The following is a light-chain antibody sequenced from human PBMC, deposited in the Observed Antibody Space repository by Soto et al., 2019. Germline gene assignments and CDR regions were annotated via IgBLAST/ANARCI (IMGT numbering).Light chain of an antibody. CDR2: LGS. V-gene: IGKV2-28*01. CDR3: MQALQPPWT. Sequence: DIVMTQSPLSLSVPPGEPASISCRSSQSLLHSNGYNYLDWYLQKPGQSPQLLIYLGSSRASGVPDRFSGSGSGTDFTLKISRVEAEDVGVYYCMQALQPPWTFGQGTKLEIK. CDR1: QSLLHSNGYNY. J-gene: IGKJ2*02.